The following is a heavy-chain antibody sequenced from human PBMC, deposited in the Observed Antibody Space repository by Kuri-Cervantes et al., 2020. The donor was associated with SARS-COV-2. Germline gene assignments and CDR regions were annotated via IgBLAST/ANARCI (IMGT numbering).Heavy chain of an antibody. CDR1: GFSFDDYA. Sequence: GESLKISCAASGFSFDDYAMHWVRQGPGKGLEWVSGISGSGGSTYYADSVKGRFTISRDNSKNTPYLQMNSLRAEDTAVYYCAKDQGAWELRFDYWGQGTLVTGSS. V-gene: IGHV3-23*01. CDR2: ISGSGGST. D-gene: IGHD1-26*01. J-gene: IGHJ4*02. CDR3: AKDQGAWELRFDY.